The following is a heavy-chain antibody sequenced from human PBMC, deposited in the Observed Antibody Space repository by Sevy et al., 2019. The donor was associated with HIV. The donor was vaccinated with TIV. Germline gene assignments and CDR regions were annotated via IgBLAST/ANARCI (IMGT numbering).Heavy chain of an antibody. V-gene: IGHV3-53*01. J-gene: IGHJ6*02. D-gene: IGHD1-1*01. Sequence: GGSLRLSCAASGFTVSSNYMSWVRQAPGKGLEWVSVIYSGGSTYYADSVKGRFTISRDNSKNTLYLQMNSPRAEDTAVYYCARDRGNGADYYYYGMDVWGQGTTVTVSS. CDR3: ARDRGNGADYYYYGMDV. CDR2: IYSGGST. CDR1: GFTVSSNY.